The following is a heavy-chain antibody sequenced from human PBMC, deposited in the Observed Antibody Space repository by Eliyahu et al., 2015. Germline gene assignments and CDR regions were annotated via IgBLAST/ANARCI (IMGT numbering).Heavy chain of an antibody. Sequence: QVQLVQSGAEVKKPGASXXVSCKASGYXFXGYYIHWVRQAPGQGLXWMGWINPNSGGTNYAQKFQGRVTMTRDTSISTAYMELSRLRSDDTAVYYCARDRIAVQLERLGWFDPWGQGTLVTVSS. V-gene: IGHV1-2*02. CDR3: ARDRIAVQLERLGWFDP. CDR2: INPNSGGT. D-gene: IGHD1-1*01. CDR1: GYXFXGYY. J-gene: IGHJ5*02.